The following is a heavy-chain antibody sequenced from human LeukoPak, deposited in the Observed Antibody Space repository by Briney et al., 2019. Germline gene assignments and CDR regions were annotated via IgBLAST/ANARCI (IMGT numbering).Heavy chain of an antibody. CDR3: AKVGCSSSSCSTNWFDP. V-gene: IGHV3-23*01. CDR2: ISAGGTTT. CDR1: EFTFSSYA. Sequence: GGSLRLSCAASEFTFSSYAMSWVRQAPGKGLEWVSSISAGGTTTDYADSVKGRFTISRDNSRNTLYLQMNNLGAEDTAVYYCAKVGCSSSSCSTNWFDPWGQGTLVTVSS. J-gene: IGHJ5*02. D-gene: IGHD2-2*01.